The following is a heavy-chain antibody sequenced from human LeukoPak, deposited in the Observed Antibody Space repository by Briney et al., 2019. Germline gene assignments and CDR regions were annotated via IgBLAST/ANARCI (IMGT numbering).Heavy chain of an antibody. CDR2: IKQDGSEK. Sequence: PGGSLRLSCAASGFTFSSYSMNWVRQAPGKGLEWVANIKQDGSEKYYVDSVKGRFTISRDNAMNSLYLQMNSLRAEDTAVYYCARVLTTYYYDSSGYYDYWGQGTLVTVSS. CDR1: GFTFSSYS. CDR3: ARVLTTYYYDSSGYYDY. D-gene: IGHD3-22*01. V-gene: IGHV3-7*01. J-gene: IGHJ4*02.